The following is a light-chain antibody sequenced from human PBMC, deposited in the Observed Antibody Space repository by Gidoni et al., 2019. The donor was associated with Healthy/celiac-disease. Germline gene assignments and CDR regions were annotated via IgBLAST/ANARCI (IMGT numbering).Light chain of an antibody. J-gene: IGLJ2*01. V-gene: IGLV3-1*01. CDR3: QAWDSSYVV. CDR2: QDS. CDR1: KLGDKY. Sequence: SSELTQPPSVSVSPGQTASITCSGDKLGDKYSCWYQQKPGQSPVLVIDQDSKRPSGIPERFSGSNSGNTATLTISGTQAMDEADYYCQAWDSSYVVFGGGTKLTVL.